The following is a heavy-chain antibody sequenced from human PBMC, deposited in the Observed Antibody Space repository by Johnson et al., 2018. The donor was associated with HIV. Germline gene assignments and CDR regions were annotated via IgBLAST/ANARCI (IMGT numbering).Heavy chain of an antibody. CDR1: GFTFGDYA. D-gene: IGHD3-3*01. CDR3: TRYAVPLFYNFWNHAFDI. CDR2: IRSKAYGGTT. V-gene: IGHV3-49*04. J-gene: IGHJ3*02. Sequence: VQLVESGGGVVQPGRSLRLSCTASGFTFGDYAMSWVRQAPGKGLEWVGFIRSKAYGGTTEYAASVKGRFTISRDDSKSIAYLQMNSLKTEDTDVYYCTRYAVPLFYNFWNHAFDIWGQGTMVTVSS.